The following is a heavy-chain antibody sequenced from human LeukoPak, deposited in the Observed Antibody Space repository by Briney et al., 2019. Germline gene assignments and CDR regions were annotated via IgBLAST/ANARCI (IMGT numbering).Heavy chain of an antibody. CDR3: ARLATGTTELFDY. Sequence: SETLSLTCTVSGGSISSSSYYWGWIRQPPGKGLEWIGSIYYSGSTYYNPSLKSRVTISVDTSKNQFTLKLSSVTAADTAVYYCARLATGTTELFDYWGQGTLVTVSS. CDR1: GGSISSSSYY. D-gene: IGHD1-7*01. CDR2: IYYSGST. J-gene: IGHJ4*02. V-gene: IGHV4-39*01.